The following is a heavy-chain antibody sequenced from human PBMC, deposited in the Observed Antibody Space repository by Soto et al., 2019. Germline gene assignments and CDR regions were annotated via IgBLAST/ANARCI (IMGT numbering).Heavy chain of an antibody. Sequence: PGGSLRLSCAASGFTFGVYAMHWVRQAPGKGLEWVSGINYNSGSVCYADSVKGRFTISRDNAKNSLHLQMNSLRAEDTAVYYCAKDISLRRCVYFVVDYWGQGTLVTVSS. CDR3: AKDISLRRCVYFVVDY. D-gene: IGHD3-9*01. V-gene: IGHV3-9*01. CDR2: INYNSGSV. J-gene: IGHJ4*02. CDR1: GFTFGVYA.